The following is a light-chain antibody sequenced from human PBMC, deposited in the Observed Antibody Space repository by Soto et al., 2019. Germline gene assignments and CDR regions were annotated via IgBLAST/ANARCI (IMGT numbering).Light chain of an antibody. CDR1: QSVSNNY. J-gene: IGKJ4*01. CDR2: DAS. Sequence: EIVLTQSPYTLSLSPGERATLSCRASQSVSNNYLAWYQQKPGQAPRLLIYDASSRATGIPDRFSGGGSGTDFTLTISRLEPEDFAVYYCQQFSSYPLTFGGGTKVDIK. CDR3: QQFSSYPLT. V-gene: IGKV3-20*01.